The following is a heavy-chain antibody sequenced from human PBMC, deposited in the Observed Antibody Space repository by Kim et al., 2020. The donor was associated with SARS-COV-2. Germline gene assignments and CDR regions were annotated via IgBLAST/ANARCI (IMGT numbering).Heavy chain of an antibody. CDR2: MDPNSGKT. D-gene: IGHD1-1*01. Sequence: ASVKVSCKASGFALTRYEINWVRQAPGQGLEWMGWMDPNSGKTGYAQKFQGRVTMTRSTSINTAYIELSSLRFEDTAIYYCAREVDNWDFDYWGQRTLVTLSS. V-gene: IGHV1-8*01. CDR3: AREVDNWDFDY. CDR1: GFALTRYE. J-gene: IGHJ4*02.